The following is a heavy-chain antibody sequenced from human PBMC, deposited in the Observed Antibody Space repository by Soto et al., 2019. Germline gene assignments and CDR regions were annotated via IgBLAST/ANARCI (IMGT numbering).Heavy chain of an antibody. D-gene: IGHD1-26*01. V-gene: IGHV1-18*01. Sequence: QVQLVQSGAEVKKPGASVKVSCKASGYTFTTYGISWMRQAPGQGLEWMGWISGYNGNRNYAQNMQGRVTVTRDTATSTAYMELGTLRSEDTVGYYCAKEVGARWGEYDYWGQGTLVIVSS. CDR2: ISGYNGNR. CDR3: AKEVGARWGEYDY. CDR1: GYTFTTYG. J-gene: IGHJ4*02.